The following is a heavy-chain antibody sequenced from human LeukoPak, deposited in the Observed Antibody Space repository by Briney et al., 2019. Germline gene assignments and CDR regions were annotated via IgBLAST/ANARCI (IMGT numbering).Heavy chain of an antibody. Sequence: PSETLSLTCTVSGGSISSYYWSWIRQPPGKGLEWIGYIYFSGSTNSNPSLKSRVTISVDTSKNQFSLKLSSVTAADTAVYYCARHYYYVSGGLFHYWGQGTLVTVSS. D-gene: IGHD3-10*02. V-gene: IGHV4-59*01. CDR1: GGSISSYY. J-gene: IGHJ4*02. CDR2: IYFSGST. CDR3: ARHYYYVSGGLFHY.